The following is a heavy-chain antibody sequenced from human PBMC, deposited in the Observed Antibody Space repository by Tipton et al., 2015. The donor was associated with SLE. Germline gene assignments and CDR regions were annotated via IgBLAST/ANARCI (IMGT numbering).Heavy chain of an antibody. V-gene: IGHV4-59*01. CDR3: ARSSSWPYYFDY. Sequence: TLSLTCTVSGGSISSYYRSWIRQPPGKGLEWIGYIYYSGSTNYNPSLKSRVTISVDTSKNQFSLKLSSVTAADTAVYYCARSSSWPYYFDYWGQGTLVTVSS. CDR1: GGSISSYY. D-gene: IGHD6-13*01. CDR2: IYYSGST. J-gene: IGHJ4*02.